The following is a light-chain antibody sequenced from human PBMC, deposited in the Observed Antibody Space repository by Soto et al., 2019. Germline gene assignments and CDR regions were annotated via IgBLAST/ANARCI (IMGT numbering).Light chain of an antibody. V-gene: IGKV3-11*01. Sequence: VLTQSPATLSLSPGERATLSCRASQSVSRDLAWYQQKPGQAPRLLVFDASTRATGIPARFSGSGSGTDFTLTISSLEPEDFAVYYCQQRSNWPPITFGQGTRLEN. J-gene: IGKJ5*01. CDR1: QSVSRD. CDR2: DAS. CDR3: QQRSNWPPIT.